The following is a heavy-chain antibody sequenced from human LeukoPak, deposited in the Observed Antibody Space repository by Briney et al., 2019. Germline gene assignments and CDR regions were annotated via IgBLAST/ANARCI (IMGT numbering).Heavy chain of an antibody. D-gene: IGHD4-11*01. J-gene: IGHJ6*02. CDR3: ARPLVTTVTVWGMDV. CDR2: VIPIFGTA. Sequence: SVKVSCKASGGTFSSYAISWVRQAPGQGLEWMGGVIPIFGTANYAQKFQGRVTITADESTRTAYMELSSLRSEDTAVYYCARPLVTTVTVWGMDVWGQGTTVTVSS. CDR1: GGTFSSYA. V-gene: IGHV1-69*13.